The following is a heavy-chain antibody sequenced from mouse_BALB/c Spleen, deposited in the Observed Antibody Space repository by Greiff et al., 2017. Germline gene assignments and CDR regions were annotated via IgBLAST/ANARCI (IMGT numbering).Heavy chain of an antibody. CDR3: ARARYGSSSYAMDY. D-gene: IGHD1-1*01. V-gene: IGHV5-9-4*01. J-gene: IGHJ4*01. CDR2: ISSGGSYT. CDR1: GFTFSSYA. Sequence: EVQLVESGGGLVKPGGSLKLSCAASGFTFSSYAMSWVRQSPEKRLEWVAEISSGGSYTYYPDTVTGRFTISRDNAKNTLYLEMSSLRSEDTAMYYCARARYGSSSYAMDYWGQGTSVTVSS.